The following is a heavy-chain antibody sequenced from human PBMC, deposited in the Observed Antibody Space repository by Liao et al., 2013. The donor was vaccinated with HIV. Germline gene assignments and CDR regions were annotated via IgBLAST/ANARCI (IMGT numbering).Heavy chain of an antibody. Sequence: QVQLQESGPGLVKPSQTLSLTCTVSGGSISSGSYYWSWIRQPAGKGLEWIGRIYTSGSTNYNPSLKRRVTISVDTSKNQFSLKLSSVTAADTAVYYCARLRFWSGYYTDYWGQGTLVTVSS. J-gene: IGHJ4*02. CDR3: ARLRFWSGYYTDY. D-gene: IGHD3-3*01. CDR2: IYTSGST. CDR1: GGSISSGSYY. V-gene: IGHV4-61*02.